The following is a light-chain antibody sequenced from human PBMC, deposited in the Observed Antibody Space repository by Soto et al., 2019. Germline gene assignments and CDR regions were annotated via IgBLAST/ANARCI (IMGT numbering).Light chain of an antibody. CDR2: RAS. CDR3: LQYHNLWA. Sequence: TQSPSSLSASVGDRVTITCRASQDIAIYLAWYQQRPGQAPRLLIYRASTRATGVPARFSGSGSGTEFTLTITSLQSEDFAVYSCLQYHNLWAFGQGTKGDIK. CDR1: QDIAIY. J-gene: IGKJ1*01. V-gene: IGKV3-15*01.